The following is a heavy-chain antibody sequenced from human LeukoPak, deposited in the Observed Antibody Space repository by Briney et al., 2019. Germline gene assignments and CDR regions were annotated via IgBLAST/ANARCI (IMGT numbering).Heavy chain of an antibody. CDR1: GFTFSSYA. J-gene: IGHJ4*02. Sequence: PGGSLRLSCAASGFTFSSYAMPWVRQAPGKGLEYASAISSTGGSTNYANSVKGRFTISRDNTKNTLYLQMGSLRAEDMAVYYCARDRSMVTTLGVYYFDYWGQGTLVTVSS. V-gene: IGHV3-64*01. D-gene: IGHD2-8*02. CDR2: ISSTGGST. CDR3: ARDRSMVTTLGVYYFDY.